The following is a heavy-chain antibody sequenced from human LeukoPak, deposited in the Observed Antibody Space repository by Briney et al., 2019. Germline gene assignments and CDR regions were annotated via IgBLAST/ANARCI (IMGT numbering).Heavy chain of an antibody. CDR2: ISGSGGST. J-gene: IGHJ4*02. CDR1: GFTFSSHA. D-gene: IGHD6-19*01. Sequence: TGGSLRLPCAASGFTFSSHAMSWVRQAPGKGLEWVSAISGSGGSTYYADSVKGRFTISRDKSKNTLYLQMNSLRAEDTAVYYCAKGLAVAGHFDYWGQGTLVTVSS. CDR3: AKGLAVAGHFDY. V-gene: IGHV3-23*01.